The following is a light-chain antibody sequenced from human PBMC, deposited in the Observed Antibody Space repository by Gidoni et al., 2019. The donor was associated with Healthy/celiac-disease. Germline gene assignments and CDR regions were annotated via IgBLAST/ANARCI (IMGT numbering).Light chain of an antibody. CDR3: SSYTSSSPNVV. J-gene: IGLJ2*01. Sequence: SALTQPAPVAGSPGQSITISCTGTSSDVGGYNYASWYQQHPGKAPKPMIYDVSNRPSGVSNRFSGSKSGNTASLTISGLQAEDEADYYCSSYTSSSPNVVFGGGTKLTVL. V-gene: IGLV2-14*01. CDR1: SSDVGGYNY. CDR2: DVS.